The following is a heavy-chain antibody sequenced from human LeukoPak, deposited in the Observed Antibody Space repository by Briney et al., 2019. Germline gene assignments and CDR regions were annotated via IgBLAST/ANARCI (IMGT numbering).Heavy chain of an antibody. J-gene: IGHJ4*02. CDR2: ISTTSGTI. CDR3: ARVTSGGNPYFDY. D-gene: IGHD4-23*01. V-gene: IGHV3-48*02. CDR1: GFTFSRNS. Sequence: GGSLRLSCVASGFTFSRNSMDWVRQAPGKGLEWVSHISTTSGTIYYADSVRGRFTISRDNAKNSLFLQMTSLRDEDTAVYYCARVTSGGNPYFDYWGQVTLVTVSS.